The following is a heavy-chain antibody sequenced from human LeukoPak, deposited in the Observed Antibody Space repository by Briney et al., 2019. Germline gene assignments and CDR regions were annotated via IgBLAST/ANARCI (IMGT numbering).Heavy chain of an antibody. CDR1: GGSFSGYY. Sequence: PSETLSLTCAVYGGSFSGYYWSWIRQPPGKGLEWIGEINHSGSTNYNPSLKSRVTISVDTSKNQFSLKLSSVTAADTAVYYCARPGTVTKALGYWGQGTLVTVSS. CDR3: ARPGTVTKALGY. J-gene: IGHJ4*02. D-gene: IGHD4-17*01. CDR2: INHSGST. V-gene: IGHV4-34*01.